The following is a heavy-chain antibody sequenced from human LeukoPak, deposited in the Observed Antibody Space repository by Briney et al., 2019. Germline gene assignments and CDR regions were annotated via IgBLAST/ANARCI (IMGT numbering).Heavy chain of an antibody. Sequence: SETLSLTCTVSGGSISSYYWSWVRQPPGKGLEWIGYVYYTGSTKYNPSLTTNYNPSLKSRVTISVDTSKNQFSLKLSSVTAADTAVYYCARSLRLTGGARGWFDPWGQGTLVTVSS. J-gene: IGHJ5*02. CDR2: VYYTGSTKYNPSLTT. CDR1: GGSISSYY. D-gene: IGHD7-27*01. V-gene: IGHV4-59*08. CDR3: ARSLRLTGGARGWFDP.